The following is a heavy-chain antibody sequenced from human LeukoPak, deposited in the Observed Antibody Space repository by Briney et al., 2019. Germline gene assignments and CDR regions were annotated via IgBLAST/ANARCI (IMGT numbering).Heavy chain of an antibody. CDR2: IWYGGSNK. Sequence: GGSLRLSCAASGFTFSSYGMHWVRQAPGKGLEWVAVIWYGGSNKYYADSVKGRFTISRDNSKNTLYLQMNSLRAEDTAVYYCTNPGACYDPSGYYPFDYWGQGTLVTVSS. D-gene: IGHD3-22*01. V-gene: IGHV3-33*08. J-gene: IGHJ4*02. CDR3: TNPGACYDPSGYYPFDY. CDR1: GFTFSSYG.